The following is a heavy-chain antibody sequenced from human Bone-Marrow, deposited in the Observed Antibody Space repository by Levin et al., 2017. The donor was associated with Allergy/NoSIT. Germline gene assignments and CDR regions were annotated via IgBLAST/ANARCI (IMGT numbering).Heavy chain of an antibody. CDR1: GGSISSYY. CDR2: IYYSGST. CDR3: ARVGEFGESPPDY. Sequence: SQTLSLTCTVSGGSISSYYWSWIRQPPGKGLEWIGYIYYSGSTNYNPSLKSRVTISVDTSKNQFSLKLSSVTAADTAVYYCARVGEFGESPPDYWGQGTLVTVSS. D-gene: IGHD3-10*01. J-gene: IGHJ4*02. V-gene: IGHV4-59*01.